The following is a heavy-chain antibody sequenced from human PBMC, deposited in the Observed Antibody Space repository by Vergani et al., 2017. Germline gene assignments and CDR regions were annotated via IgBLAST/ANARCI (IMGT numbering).Heavy chain of an antibody. CDR2: IYWDDDK. D-gene: IGHD2-2*01. CDR3: AHGFCLGXSCYYYYYYYMDV. J-gene: IGHJ6*03. Sequence: QITLKESGPTLVKPTQTLTLTCTFSGFSLSTDGAVGWIRQPPGRALEWLAVIYWDDDKRYSPSLKSRLTITKDTSKNQVVLTMTNMDPVDTATYHCAHGFCLGXSCYYYYYYYMDVWGKGTTVTVSS. V-gene: IGHV2-5*02. CDR1: GFSLSTDGA.